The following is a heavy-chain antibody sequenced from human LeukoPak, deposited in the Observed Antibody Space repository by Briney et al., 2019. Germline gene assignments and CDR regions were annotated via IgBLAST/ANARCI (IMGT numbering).Heavy chain of an antibody. CDR3: ARGPSDIVVVPVEYYYGMDV. V-gene: IGHV1-3*01. Sequence: ASVKVCCKASGYTFTSYAMHWVRQAPGQRLEWMGWIYAGNGNTKYSQKFQGRVTITRDTSAGTAYMELSSLRSEDTAVHYCARGPSDIVVVPVEYYYGMDVWGKGTTVTVSS. D-gene: IGHD2-2*01. J-gene: IGHJ6*04. CDR2: IYAGNGNT. CDR1: GYTFTSYA.